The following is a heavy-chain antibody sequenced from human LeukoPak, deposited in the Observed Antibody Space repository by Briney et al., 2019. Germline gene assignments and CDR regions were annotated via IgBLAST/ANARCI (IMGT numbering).Heavy chain of an antibody. CDR1: GFTFSSYS. CDR3: ATGSAPPYYFES. J-gene: IGHJ4*02. V-gene: IGHV3-21*01. CDR2: ISSSSTYI. D-gene: IGHD6-6*01. Sequence: SGRSLRLSCTASGFTFSSYSMNWVRQAPGKGLDWVSSISSSSTYIYLADSVEGRFTISRDNAKNSLYLHMDSLRAEDTAVYYCATGSAPPYYFESWGQGTLVTVSS.